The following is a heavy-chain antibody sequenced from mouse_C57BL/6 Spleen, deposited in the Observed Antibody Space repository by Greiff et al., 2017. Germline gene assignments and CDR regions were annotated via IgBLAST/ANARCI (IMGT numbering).Heavy chain of an antibody. Sequence: QVQLQQPGAELVRPGSSVKLSCKASGYTFTSYWMHWVKQRPIQGLEWIGNIDPSDSDTHYNQKFKDKATLTVDKSSSTAYMQLSSLTSEDSAVYYCARGNYGAMDDRGQGTSVTVST. CDR2: IDPSDSDT. CDR3: ARGNYGAMDD. V-gene: IGHV1-52*01. J-gene: IGHJ4*01. D-gene: IGHD1-1*01. CDR1: GYTFTSYW.